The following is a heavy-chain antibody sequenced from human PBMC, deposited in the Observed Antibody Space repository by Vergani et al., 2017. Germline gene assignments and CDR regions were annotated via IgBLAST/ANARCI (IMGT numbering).Heavy chain of an antibody. CDR3: ARVSPGDKRGWETFDY. J-gene: IGHJ4*02. CDR1: GDIFNNYT. Sequence: QVHLEQSGTEVKKPGSSVKVSCKVSGDIFNNYTVTWVRQAPGKGLEWMGRIIPIIRLATSAQKFQDRVKITGDTSTNTVYMEMNNLRSENTAVYYCARVSPGDKRGWETFDYWGEGTLVTVSS. D-gene: IGHD1-26*01. V-gene: IGHV1-69*02. CDR2: IIPIIRLA.